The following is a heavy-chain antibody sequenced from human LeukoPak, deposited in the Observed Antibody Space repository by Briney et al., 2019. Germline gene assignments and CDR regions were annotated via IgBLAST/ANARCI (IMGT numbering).Heavy chain of an antibody. CDR3: ARNVDLDY. CDR2: ISGSTSST. Sequence: PGGSLRLSCAASGFAFSSYAMGWVRQAPGKGLEWVSSISGSTSSTYYADSVKGRFTISRDNSKTTLYLQMNSLRAEDTAVYYCARNVDLDYWGQGTLVTVFS. CDR1: GFAFSSYA. J-gene: IGHJ4*02. D-gene: IGHD1-1*01. V-gene: IGHV3-23*01.